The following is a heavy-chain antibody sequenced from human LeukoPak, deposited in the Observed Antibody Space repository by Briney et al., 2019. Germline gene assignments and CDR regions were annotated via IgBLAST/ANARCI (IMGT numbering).Heavy chain of an antibody. D-gene: IGHD3-22*01. CDR1: GGSISSSSYY. J-gene: IGHJ5*02. CDR3: ARRGVVAPYNWFDP. CDR2: IYYSGST. V-gene: IGHV4-39*01. Sequence: SETLSLTCTVSGGSISSSSYYWGWIRQPPGKGLEWIGSIYYSGSTYYNPSRKSRVTISVDTSKNQFSLKLSSVTAADTAVYYCARRGVVAPYNWFDPWGQGTLVTVSS.